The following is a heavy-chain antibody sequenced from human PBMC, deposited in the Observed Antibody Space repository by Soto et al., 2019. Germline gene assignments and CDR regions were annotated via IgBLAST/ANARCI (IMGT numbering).Heavy chain of an antibody. D-gene: IGHD6-6*01. Sequence: PGGSLRLSCAASGFTVSSTYMSWVRQAPGKGLEWVSVIYSGGSTYYADSVKGRFTISRDNSKNTLYLQMNSLRAEDTAIYYCARFSAARGSDYWGQGTLVTVSS. V-gene: IGHV3-53*01. CDR1: GFTVSSTY. CDR2: IYSGGST. J-gene: IGHJ4*02. CDR3: ARFSAARGSDY.